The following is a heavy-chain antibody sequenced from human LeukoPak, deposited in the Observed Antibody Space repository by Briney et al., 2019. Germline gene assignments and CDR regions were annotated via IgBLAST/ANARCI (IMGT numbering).Heavy chain of an antibody. J-gene: IGHJ5*02. CDR2: IIPILGIA. V-gene: IGHV1-69*04. CDR3: AREPREWLDWFDP. D-gene: IGHD6-19*01. CDR1: GGTFSSYA. Sequence: EASVKVSCKSSGGTFSSYAISWVRQAPGQGLEWMGRIIPILGIANYAQKLQGRVTMTTDTSTSTAYMELRSLRSDDTAVYYCAREPREWLDWFDPWGQGTLVTVSS.